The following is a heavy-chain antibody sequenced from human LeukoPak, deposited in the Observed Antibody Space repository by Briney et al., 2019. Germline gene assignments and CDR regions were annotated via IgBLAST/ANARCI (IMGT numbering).Heavy chain of an antibody. Sequence: SETLSLTCAVYGGSFSGYYWSWIRQPPGKGLEWIGYIYYSGSTNYNPSLKSRVTISVDTSKNQFSLKLSSVTAADTAVYYCAREGHYYDSSGYVRGGYFDYWGQGTLVTVSS. D-gene: IGHD3-22*01. CDR3: AREGHYYDSSGYVRGGYFDY. CDR2: IYYSGST. CDR1: GGSFSGYY. V-gene: IGHV4-59*01. J-gene: IGHJ4*02.